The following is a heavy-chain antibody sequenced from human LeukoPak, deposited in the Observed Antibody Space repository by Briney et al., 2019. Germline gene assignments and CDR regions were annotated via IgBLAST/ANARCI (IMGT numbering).Heavy chain of an antibody. J-gene: IGHJ4*02. CDR3: AKDSVAVADTPTFDY. Sequence: PGGSLRLSCAASVFTFDDYAMHWVRQAPGKGLEWVSGISWNSGSIGYADSVKGRFTISRDNAKNSLYLQMNSLRAEDTALYYCAKDSVAVADTPTFDYWGQGTLVTVSS. CDR2: ISWNSGSI. CDR1: VFTFDDYA. V-gene: IGHV3-9*01. D-gene: IGHD6-19*01.